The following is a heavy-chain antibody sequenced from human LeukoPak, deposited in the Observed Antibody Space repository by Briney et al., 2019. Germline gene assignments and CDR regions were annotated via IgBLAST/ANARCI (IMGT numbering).Heavy chain of an antibody. V-gene: IGHV1-69*06. CDR2: TIPIFGTA. D-gene: IGHD1-26*01. Sequence: SVKVSCKASGGTFSSYGISWVRQAPGQGLEWMGGTIPIFGTANYTQKFQGRVTITADKSTSTAYMELSSLRSEDTAVYYCARAPGDYYMDVWGKGTTVTVSS. CDR3: ARAPGDYYMDV. CDR1: GGTFSSYG. J-gene: IGHJ6*03.